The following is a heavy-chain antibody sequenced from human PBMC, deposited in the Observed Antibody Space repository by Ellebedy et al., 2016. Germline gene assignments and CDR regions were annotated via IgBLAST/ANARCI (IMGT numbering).Heavy chain of an antibody. CDR3: ASVYYDTSGYYYVPRFDY. CDR1: GGSISAKYW. J-gene: IGHJ4*02. D-gene: IGHD3-22*01. V-gene: IGHV4-4*02. Sequence: SETLSLTXPVSGGSISAKYWWSWVRQTPEKGLEWIGEISRGGSTNYSPSLKSRLTMSIDKSENQFSLKLTSVTAADTAIYYWASVYYDTSGYYYVPRFDYWGQGILVTVSS. CDR2: ISRGGST.